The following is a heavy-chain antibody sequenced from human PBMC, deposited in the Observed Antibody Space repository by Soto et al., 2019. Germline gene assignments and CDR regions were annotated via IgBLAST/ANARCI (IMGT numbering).Heavy chain of an antibody. CDR2: IYYSGST. V-gene: IGHV4-59*01. D-gene: IGHD6-13*01. CDR1: GGSISSYY. CDR3: ASGPRPVIADQAVTN. Sequence: SETLSLTCTVSGGSISSYYWSWIRQPPGKGLEWIGYIYYSGSTNYNPSLKSRVTISVDTSKNQFSLKLSSVTAADTAVYYCASGPRPVIADQAVTNWGQGTLVTVSS. J-gene: IGHJ1*01.